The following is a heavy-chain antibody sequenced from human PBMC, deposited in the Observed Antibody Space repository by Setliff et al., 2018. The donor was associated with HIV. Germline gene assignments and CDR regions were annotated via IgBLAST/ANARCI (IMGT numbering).Heavy chain of an antibody. CDR1: GGSISSHY. CDR2: IYYSGST. CDR3: ARGLATGLYYYYYYVDV. J-gene: IGHJ6*03. D-gene: IGHD1-1*01. V-gene: IGHV4-59*11. Sequence: SETLSLTCTVSGGSISSHYWSWIRQPPGKGLEWIGYIYYSGSTNYNPSLKSRVTISVDTSKNQFSLKLSSVTAADTAVYYCARGLATGLYYYYYYVDVWGKGTTVTVSS.